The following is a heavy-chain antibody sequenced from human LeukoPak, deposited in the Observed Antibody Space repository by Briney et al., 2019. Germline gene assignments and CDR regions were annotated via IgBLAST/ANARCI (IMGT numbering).Heavy chain of an antibody. V-gene: IGHV6-1*01. CDR1: GDTVPSNSAA. D-gene: IGHD5/OR15-5a*01. CDR3: ARGAHRSVWY. CDR2: TYYRSNWYT. J-gene: IGHJ4*02. Sequence: PQTLSLTCAISGDTVPSNSAAWDWIRQSPSRGFEWLGRTYYRSNWYTDYAPSMKSRIIIIPDTSKNQASLQLNSVTPEDTAVYYCARGAHRSVWYWGQGTLVTVSP.